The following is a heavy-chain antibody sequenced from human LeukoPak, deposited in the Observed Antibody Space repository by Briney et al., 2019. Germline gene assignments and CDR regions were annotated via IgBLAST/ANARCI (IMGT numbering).Heavy chain of an antibody. J-gene: IGHJ4*02. CDR1: GGSISSGDYY. Sequence: SETLPLTCTVSGGSISSGDYYWSWIRQPPGKGLEWIGYIYYSGSTYYNPSLKSRVTISVDTSKNQFSLKLSSVTAADTAVYYCATESRRGYSYGQPTYIDYWGQGTLVTVSS. V-gene: IGHV4-30-4*01. CDR2: IYYSGST. D-gene: IGHD5-18*01. CDR3: ATESRRGYSYGQPTYIDY.